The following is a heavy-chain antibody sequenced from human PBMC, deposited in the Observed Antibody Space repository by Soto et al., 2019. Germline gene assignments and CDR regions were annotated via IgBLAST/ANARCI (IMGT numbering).Heavy chain of an antibody. Sequence: PSETLSLTCAVYGGSFSGYYWSWIRQPPGKGLEWIGEINHSGSTNYNPSLKSRVTISVDTSKNQFSLKLSSVTAADTAVYYCARCISSSWYRLGCYYFDYWGQAPLVTVSS. CDR3: ARCISSSWYRLGCYYFDY. J-gene: IGHJ4*02. CDR2: INHSGST. V-gene: IGHV4-34*01. D-gene: IGHD6-13*01. CDR1: GGSFSGYY.